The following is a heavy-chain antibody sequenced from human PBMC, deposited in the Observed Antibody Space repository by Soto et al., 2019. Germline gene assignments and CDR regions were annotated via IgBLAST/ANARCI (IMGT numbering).Heavy chain of an antibody. D-gene: IGHD2-2*01. Sequence: ASVKVSCKVSGYTLTELSMHWVRQAPGKGLEWMGGFDPEDGETIYAQKFQGRVTMTEDTSTDTAYMELSSLRSEDTAVYYCATSVRTAPASDAFDIWGQGTMVTVSS. CDR3: ATSVRTAPASDAFDI. V-gene: IGHV1-24*01. CDR1: GYTLTELS. J-gene: IGHJ3*02. CDR2: FDPEDGET.